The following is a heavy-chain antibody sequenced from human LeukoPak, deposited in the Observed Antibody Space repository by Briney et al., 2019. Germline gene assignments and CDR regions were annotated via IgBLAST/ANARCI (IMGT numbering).Heavy chain of an antibody. CDR2: IYTSGST. D-gene: IGHD4-11*01. J-gene: IGHJ6*03. V-gene: IGHV4-4*07. Sequence: SETLSLTCTVSGGSISSYYWSWIRQPAGKGLEWIGRIYTSGSTNYNPSLKSRVTMSVDTSKNQSSLKLSSVTAADTAVYYCARDVDYLYYYYMDVWGKGTTVTVSS. CDR3: ARDVDYLYYYYMDV. CDR1: GGSISSYY.